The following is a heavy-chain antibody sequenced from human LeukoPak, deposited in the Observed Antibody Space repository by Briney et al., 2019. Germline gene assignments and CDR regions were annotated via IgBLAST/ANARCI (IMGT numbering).Heavy chain of an antibody. J-gene: IGHJ1*01. Sequence: GASVKVSCKASGYTFTGYYMHWVRQAPGQGLEWMGWINPNNGGTNYARKFQGRVTMTRDTSISTAYMELSRLRSDDTAVYYCARGDESAEYFQHWGQGTLVSVSS. CDR1: GYTFTGYY. CDR2: INPNNGGT. CDR3: ARGDESAEYFQH. V-gene: IGHV1-2*02.